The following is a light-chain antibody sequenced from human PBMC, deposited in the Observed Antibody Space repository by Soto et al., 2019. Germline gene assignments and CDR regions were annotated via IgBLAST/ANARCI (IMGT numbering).Light chain of an antibody. J-gene: IGLJ1*01. V-gene: IGLV2-14*01. CDR1: SSDVGIYNY. Sequence: QSALTQPASVSGSPGQSITISCTGTSSDVGIYNYVSWYQQHPGKAPKLMIYQVTNRPSGVSNRFSGSKSGNTASLTISGLRAEDEADYYCSSYTGSTNYVFGTGTKV. CDR3: SSYTGSTNYV. CDR2: QVT.